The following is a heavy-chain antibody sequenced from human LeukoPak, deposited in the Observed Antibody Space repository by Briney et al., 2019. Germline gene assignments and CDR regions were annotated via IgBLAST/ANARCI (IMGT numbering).Heavy chain of an antibody. J-gene: IGHJ4*02. CDR3: ARDSVAGEFDY. Sequence: SVKVSCKASGGTFSSYAISWVRQAPGQGLEWMGGIIPIFGTANYAQKFQGRVTMTTDTSTSTAYMELRSLRSDDTAVYYCARDSVAGEFDYWGQGTLVTVSS. CDR2: IIPIFGTA. D-gene: IGHD6-19*01. V-gene: IGHV1-69*05. CDR1: GGTFSSYA.